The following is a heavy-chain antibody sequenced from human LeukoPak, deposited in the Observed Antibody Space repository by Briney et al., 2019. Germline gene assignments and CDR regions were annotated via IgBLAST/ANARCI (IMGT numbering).Heavy chain of an antibody. CDR1: GGSISSYY. CDR3: ARAHPNSSSWSSYYFAMDV. Sequence: SETLSLTCSVSGGSISSYYWSWIRQPPGKGLEWIGYMYYIGSTNANPSLKSRVTISVDTFKNQLSLKLTSVAAADTAVYYCARAHPNSSSWSSYYFAMDVWGQGTTVTVSS. V-gene: IGHV4-59*08. D-gene: IGHD6-13*01. J-gene: IGHJ6*02. CDR2: MYYIGST.